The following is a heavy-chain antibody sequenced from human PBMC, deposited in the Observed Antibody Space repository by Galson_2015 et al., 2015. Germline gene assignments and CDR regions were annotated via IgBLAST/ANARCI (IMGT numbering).Heavy chain of an antibody. CDR1: GFTFSSYA. CDR3: AKEYYDILTGSHVEYSYFFDY. CDR2: ISGSGGST. J-gene: IGHJ4*02. Sequence: SLRLSCAASGFTFSSYAMSWVRQAPGKGLEWVSAISGSGGSTYYADSVKGRFTISRDNSKNTLYLQMNSLRAEDTAVYYCAKEYYDILTGSHVEYSYFFDYWGKGPLVTVSS. D-gene: IGHD3-9*01. V-gene: IGHV3-23*01.